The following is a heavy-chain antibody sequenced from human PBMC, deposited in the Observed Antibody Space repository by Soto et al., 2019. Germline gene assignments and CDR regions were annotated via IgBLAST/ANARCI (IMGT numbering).Heavy chain of an antibody. CDR3: ARDYYYYYGMDV. J-gene: IGHJ6*02. V-gene: IGHV4-59*01. CDR1: GGSISSYY. Sequence: PSETLSLTCXVSGGSISSYYWSWIRQPPGKGLEWIGYIYYSGSTNYNPSLKSRVTISVDTSKNQFSLKLSSVTAADTAVYYCARDYYYYYGMDVWGQGTTVTVSS. CDR2: IYYSGST.